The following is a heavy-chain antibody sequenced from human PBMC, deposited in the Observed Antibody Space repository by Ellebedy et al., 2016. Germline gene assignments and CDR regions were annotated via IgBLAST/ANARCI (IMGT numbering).Heavy chain of an antibody. CDR2: IYYSGST. Sequence: SETLSLXXTVSGGSISNYYWGWVRQPPGKGLEWIGTIYYSGSTNYNPSLKSRVTISVDTSKNQFSLKLSSVTAADTAVYYCARVRLRFLRGWFNPWGQGTLVTVSS. D-gene: IGHD3-3*01. V-gene: IGHV4-39*07. CDR1: GGSISNYY. CDR3: ARVRLRFLRGWFNP. J-gene: IGHJ5*02.